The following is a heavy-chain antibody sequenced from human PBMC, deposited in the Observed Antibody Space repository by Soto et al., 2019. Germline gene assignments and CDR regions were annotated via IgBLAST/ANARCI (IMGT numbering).Heavy chain of an antibody. CDR1: GDAFSSYA. V-gene: IGHV1-69*06. CDR2: IIPIFGTA. Sequence: SVKGSWKASGDAFSSYAISWVRQAPGQGLEWMGGIIPIFGTANYSQKFKGRVTITADKSTSTAYMELISLRSEDTAMYYCARGWYYYDSSGYAFDYWGQGTKVTVSS. D-gene: IGHD3-22*01. CDR3: ARGWYYYDSSGYAFDY. J-gene: IGHJ4*02.